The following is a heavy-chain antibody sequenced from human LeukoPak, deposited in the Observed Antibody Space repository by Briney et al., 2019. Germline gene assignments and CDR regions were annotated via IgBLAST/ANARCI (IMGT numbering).Heavy chain of an antibody. J-gene: IGHJ4*02. D-gene: IGHD6-13*01. CDR3: ARDSSSSWYNY. CDR1: GFTVSSNY. Sequence: PGGSQRLSCAASGFTVSSNYMSWVRQAPGKGLEWVSVIYSGGSTYYADSVKGRFTISRDNSKNTLYLQMNSLRAEDTAVYYCARDSSSSWYNYWGQGTLVTVSS. V-gene: IGHV3-53*01. CDR2: IYSGGST.